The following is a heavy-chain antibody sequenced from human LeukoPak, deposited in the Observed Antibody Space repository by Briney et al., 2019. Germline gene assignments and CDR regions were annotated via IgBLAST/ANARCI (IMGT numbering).Heavy chain of an antibody. CDR2: IDRSGVT. J-gene: IGHJ4*02. V-gene: IGHV3-66*03. D-gene: IGHD3-22*01. CDR1: GFTFSSYA. CDR3: AKDGIFFHYYDSSGYSHLDS. Sequence: GGSLRLSCAASGFTFSSYAMSWVRQAPGKGLEWVSVIDRSGVTHYADSVKGRFTISRDNSKNTLYLQMNSLRAEDTAVYYCAKDGIFFHYYDSSGYSHLDSWGQGTLVTVSS.